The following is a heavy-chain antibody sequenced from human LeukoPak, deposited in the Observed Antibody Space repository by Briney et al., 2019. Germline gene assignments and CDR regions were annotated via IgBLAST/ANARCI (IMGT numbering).Heavy chain of an antibody. CDR3: AMGHNYYDSSGFYY. CDR2: MSPNNGDA. Sequence: ASVKVSCKTSGYTFTSYDINWVRQATGQGLEWLGWMSPNNGDAGYAQKFQGRVTMTRDTSTNTAYMELSALTSEDTAVYYCAMGHNYYDSSGFYYWGQGTLVTVSS. V-gene: IGHV1-8*01. CDR1: GYTFTSYD. D-gene: IGHD3-22*01. J-gene: IGHJ4*02.